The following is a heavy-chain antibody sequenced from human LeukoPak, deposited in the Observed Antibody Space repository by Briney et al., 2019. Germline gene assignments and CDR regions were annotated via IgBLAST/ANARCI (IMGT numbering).Heavy chain of an antibody. Sequence: SVKVSCKASGGTFSSYAISWVRQAPGQGLEWMGSIILIFGTANYAQNFQGRVTITADESTSTAYMELSSLRSEDTAVYYCARDVPYTEYSSRFYYYMDVWGKGTTVTVSS. CDR2: IILIFGTA. CDR3: ARDVPYTEYSSRFYYYMDV. J-gene: IGHJ6*03. CDR1: GGTFSSYA. V-gene: IGHV1-69*15. D-gene: IGHD6-6*01.